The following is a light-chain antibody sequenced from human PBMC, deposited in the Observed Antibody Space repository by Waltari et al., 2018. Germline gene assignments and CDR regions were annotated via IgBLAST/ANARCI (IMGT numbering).Light chain of an antibody. CDR2: GRN. J-gene: IGLJ3*02. V-gene: IGLV1-47*01. CDR3: ATWDESLNGVV. Sequence: QSVLTQPPSASGNPGQTVTIPCPAGTSHIGRNSVAWYQPLPGTAPKLLIYGRNRRPSGVPDRFSGSKSGTSASLAISGLRSEDEADYYCATWDESLNGVVIGGGTKLSVL. CDR1: TSHIGRNS.